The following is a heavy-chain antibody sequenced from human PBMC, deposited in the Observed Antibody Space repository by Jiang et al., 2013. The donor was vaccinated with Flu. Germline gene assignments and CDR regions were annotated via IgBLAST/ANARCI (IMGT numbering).Heavy chain of an antibody. CDR3: ARAHSGGRSTDFDY. V-gene: IGHV3-13*01. J-gene: IGHJ4*02. CDR2: IGTAGDT. CDR1: GFTFSSYD. Sequence: VQLLESGGGLVQPGGSLRLSCAASGFTFSSYDMHWVRQATGKGLEWVSAIGTAGDTYYPGSVKGRFTISRENAKNSLYLQMNSLRAGDTAVYYCARAHSGGRSTDFDYWGQGTLVTVSS. D-gene: IGHD2-15*01.